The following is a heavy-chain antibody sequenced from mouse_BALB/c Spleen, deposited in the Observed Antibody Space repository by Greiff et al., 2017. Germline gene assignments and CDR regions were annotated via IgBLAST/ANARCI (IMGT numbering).Heavy chain of an antibody. CDR3: ASWVTTGVGDY. CDR1: GFNIKDTY. V-gene: IGHV14-3*02. CDR2: IDPANGNT. D-gene: IGHD1-1*01. Sequence: VQLQQSGAELVKPGASVKLSCTASGFNIKDTYMHWVKQRPEQGLEWIGRIDPANGNTKYDPKFQGKATITADTSSNTAYLQLSSLTSEDTAVYYCASWVTTGVGDYWGQGTTLTVSS. J-gene: IGHJ2*01.